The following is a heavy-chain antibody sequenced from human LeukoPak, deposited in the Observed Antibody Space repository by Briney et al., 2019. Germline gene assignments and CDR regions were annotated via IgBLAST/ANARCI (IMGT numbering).Heavy chain of an antibody. CDR2: ISSGGGGI. V-gene: IGHV3-48*03. CDR3: AGDGASHPSIYYFDY. CDR1: GFTFSSYE. J-gene: IGHJ4*02. D-gene: IGHD4-17*01. Sequence: QPGGSLRLSCAPSGFTFSSYEMNSVRQAPGKGLEWVSLISSGGGGIFYADSVKGRFTISRDNAKNSLHLQMNSLRAEDTAVYYCAGDGASHPSIYYFDYWDQGTLVTVSS.